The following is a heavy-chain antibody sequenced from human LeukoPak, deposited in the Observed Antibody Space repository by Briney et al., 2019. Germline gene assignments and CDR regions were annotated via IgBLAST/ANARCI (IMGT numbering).Heavy chain of an antibody. CDR2: IYKTGST. CDR3: ARDVFR. D-gene: IGHD3-16*01. Sequence: ASETLSLSCTVSGDSITSGGYYWSWIRQRPGKGLEWIGYIYKTGSTYYNPSLKSRVTMSVDTSRNQFSLKVNSVTAADTAVYYCARDVFRWGQGTLVTVSS. J-gene: IGHJ4*02. V-gene: IGHV4-31*03. CDR1: GDSITSGGYY.